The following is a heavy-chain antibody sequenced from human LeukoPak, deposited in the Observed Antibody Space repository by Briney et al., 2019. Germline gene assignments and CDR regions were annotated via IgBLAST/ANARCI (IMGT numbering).Heavy chain of an antibody. D-gene: IGHD1-1*01. CDR1: GFSFNNYG. CDR2: VSRDGRNQ. V-gene: IGHV3-30*03. J-gene: IGHJ4*02. Sequence: PGGSLRLSCAASGFSFNNYGMFWVRQAPGAGLEWVAFVSRDGRNQHLADSVKGRFTISRDNSQNTIYLQTNTLRTEDTAIYYCAREDDNWNDLDYWGQGTLVTVSS. CDR3: AREDDNWNDLDY.